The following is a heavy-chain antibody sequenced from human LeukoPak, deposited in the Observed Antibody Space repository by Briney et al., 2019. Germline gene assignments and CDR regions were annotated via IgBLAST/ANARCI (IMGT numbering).Heavy chain of an antibody. CDR2: IYPGDSDT. Sequence: GESLKISCKGSGYSFTSYWIGWVRQMPGKGLEWMGIIYPGDSDTRYSPSFQGQVTISADKSISTAYLQWSSLKASDTAMYYCARRTWIREFGEYRPYAFDIWGQGTMVTVSS. D-gene: IGHD3-10*01. CDR3: ARRTWIREFGEYRPYAFDI. V-gene: IGHV5-51*01. J-gene: IGHJ3*02. CDR1: GYSFTSYW.